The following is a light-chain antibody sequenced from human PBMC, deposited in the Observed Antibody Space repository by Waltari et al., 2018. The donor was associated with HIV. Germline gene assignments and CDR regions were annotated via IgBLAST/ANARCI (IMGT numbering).Light chain of an antibody. CDR1: QSVSSSY. V-gene: IGKV3-20*01. Sequence: EIVLTQSPGTLSLSPGERGTLSCRASQSVSSSYLAWYQQKPGQAPRLLIYGASSRATGIPDRFSGSGSGTDFTLSISGLEPEDFAVYYCQQYGSTLYTFGQGTKLEIK. CDR3: QQYGSTLYT. CDR2: GAS. J-gene: IGKJ2*01.